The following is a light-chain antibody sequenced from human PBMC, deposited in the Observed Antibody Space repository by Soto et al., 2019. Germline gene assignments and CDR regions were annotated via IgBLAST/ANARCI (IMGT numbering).Light chain of an antibody. V-gene: IGKV1-5*03. CDR1: QSISYW. Sequence: DIQMTQSPSTLSASVGDRVTITCRASQSISYWLAWYQQKPWKAPTVLIYKASVLESGVPSRFSGSGSGTEFTLTISSLQPDDFATYYCQQYSTYSITFGGGTKVEIK. J-gene: IGKJ4*01. CDR3: QQYSTYSIT. CDR2: KAS.